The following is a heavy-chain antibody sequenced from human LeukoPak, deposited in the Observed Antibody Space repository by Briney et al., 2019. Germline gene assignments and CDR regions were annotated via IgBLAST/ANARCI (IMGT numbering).Heavy chain of an antibody. Sequence: GASLKVSCKASGYTFSSYGISWVRQAPGQGLEWMGWISGYNGNTNYAQKLQGRVTMTTDTSTSTAYMELRSLRSDDTAVYYCARDVSGWSYFDYWGQGTLVTVSS. V-gene: IGHV1-18*04. CDR2: ISGYNGNT. CDR3: ARDVSGWSYFDY. J-gene: IGHJ4*02. CDR1: GYTFSSYG. D-gene: IGHD6-19*01.